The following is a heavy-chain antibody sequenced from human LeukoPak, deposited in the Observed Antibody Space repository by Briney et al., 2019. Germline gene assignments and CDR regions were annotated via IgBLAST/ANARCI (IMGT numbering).Heavy chain of an antibody. J-gene: IGHJ2*01. CDR2: IYTSGST. V-gene: IGHV4-4*09. CDR3: ASRRYCSSTSSPYWYFDL. D-gene: IGHD2-2*01. CDR1: GGSISSYY. Sequence: SETLSLTCTVSGGSISSYYWSWIRQPPGKGLEWIGYIYTSGSTNYNPSLKSRVTISVDTSKNQFSLKLSSVTAADTAVYYCASRRYCSSTSSPYWYFDLWGRGTLVTVSS.